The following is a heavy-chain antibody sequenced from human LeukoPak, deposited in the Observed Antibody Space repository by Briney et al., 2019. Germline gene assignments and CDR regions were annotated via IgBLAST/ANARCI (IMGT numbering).Heavy chain of an antibody. CDR2: ISYDGSNK. J-gene: IGHJ4*02. V-gene: IGHV3-30-3*01. CDR1: GFTFSSYA. D-gene: IGHD3-10*01. CDR3: ARDRRTMVRGVIPYYFDY. Sequence: GGSLRLSCAASGFTFSSYAMHWVRPAPGKGLEWVAVISYDGSNKYYADSVKGRFTISRDNSKNTLYLQMNSLRAEDTAVYYCARDRRTMVRGVIPYYFDYWGQGTLVTVSS.